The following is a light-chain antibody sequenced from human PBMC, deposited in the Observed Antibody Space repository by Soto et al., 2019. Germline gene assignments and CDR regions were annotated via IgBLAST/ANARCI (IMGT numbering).Light chain of an antibody. V-gene: IGKV1-27*01. J-gene: IGKJ1*01. Sequence: DIQMTQSPSSLSASVGDRVTITCRASQASSTYLAWYQQTPGQPPRLIIYDASTLQSGVSSRFSGTRSGTDFTLTISNLQPEDVATYFCQRYNNIPRTFGQGTKVQLK. CDR1: QASSTY. CDR2: DAS. CDR3: QRYNNIPRT.